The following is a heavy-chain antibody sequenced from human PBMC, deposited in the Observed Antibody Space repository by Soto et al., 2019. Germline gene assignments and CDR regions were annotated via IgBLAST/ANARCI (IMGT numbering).Heavy chain of an antibody. CDR1: VGSISSGGYY. CDR3: ARRTRYYYGSGSYYRAYYYYGMDV. V-gene: IGHV4-31*03. D-gene: IGHD3-10*01. Sequence: TLSLTCTVSVGSISSGGYYWSWIRQNPGKGLEWIGYIYYSGSTNYNPSLKSRVTISVDTSKNQFSLKLSSVTAADTAVYYCARRTRYYYGSGSYYRAYYYYGMDVWGQGTTVTVSS. J-gene: IGHJ6*02. CDR2: IYYSGST.